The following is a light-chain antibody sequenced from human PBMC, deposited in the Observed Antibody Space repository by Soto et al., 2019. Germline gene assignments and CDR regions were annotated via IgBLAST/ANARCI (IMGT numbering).Light chain of an antibody. CDR3: SSWTRRSTLL. Sequence: QSVLTQPASVSGSPGQSITISCTGTSSDVGGAYNYVSWYQQHPGKAPKLMIYEVIHRPSGVSNRFSGSKSGNTASLNISGLQAEDEADYYCSSWTRRSTLLFGGGTKVT. CDR1: SSDVGGAYNY. CDR2: EVI. J-gene: IGLJ2*01. V-gene: IGLV2-14*01.